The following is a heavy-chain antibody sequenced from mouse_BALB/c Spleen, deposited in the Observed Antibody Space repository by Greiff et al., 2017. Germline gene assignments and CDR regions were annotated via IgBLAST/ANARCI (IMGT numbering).Heavy chain of an antibody. J-gene: IGHJ2*01. CDR1: GFNIKDTY. CDR3: AREGDYDVLDY. D-gene: IGHD2-4*01. CDR2: IDPANGNT. Sequence: EVKLQESGAELVKPGASVKLSCTASGFNIKDTYMHWVKQRPEQGLEWIGRIDPANGNTKYDPKFQGKATITADTSSNTAYLQLSSLTSEDTAVYYCAREGDYDVLDYWGQGTTLTVSS. V-gene: IGHV14-3*02.